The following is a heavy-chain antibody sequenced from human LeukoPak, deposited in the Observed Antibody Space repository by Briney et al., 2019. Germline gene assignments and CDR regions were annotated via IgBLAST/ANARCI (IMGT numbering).Heavy chain of an antibody. D-gene: IGHD3-22*01. CDR3: ARDGTYYYDSSGYSSDAFDI. Sequence: GGSLRLSCAASGFTFSSYAMSWVRQAPGKGLEWVSTISGTGGSTFYADSVKGRFTISRDNAKNTLYLQMNSLRAEDTAVYYCARDGTYYYDSSGYSSDAFDIWGQGTMVTVSS. CDR1: GFTFSSYA. J-gene: IGHJ3*02. V-gene: IGHV3-23*01. CDR2: ISGTGGST.